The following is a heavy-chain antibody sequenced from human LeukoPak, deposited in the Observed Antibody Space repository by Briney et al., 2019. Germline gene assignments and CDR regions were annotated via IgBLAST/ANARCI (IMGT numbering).Heavy chain of an antibody. CDR1: GFTFSGSA. Sequence: GGSLRLSCAASGFTFSGSAMHWVRQASGKGLEWAGRIRSKANSYATAYAASVKGRFTISRDDSKNTAYLQMNSLKTEDTAVYYCTRLAVAGDFDYWGQGTLVTVSS. D-gene: IGHD6-19*01. J-gene: IGHJ4*02. V-gene: IGHV3-73*01. CDR2: IRSKANSYAT. CDR3: TRLAVAGDFDY.